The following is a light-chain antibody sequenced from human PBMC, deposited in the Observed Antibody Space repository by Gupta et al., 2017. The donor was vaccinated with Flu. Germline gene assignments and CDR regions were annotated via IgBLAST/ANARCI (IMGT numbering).Light chain of an antibody. CDR2: EVS. J-gene: IGLJ1*01. CDR3: SSYAGSDKDV. V-gene: IGLV2-8*01. Sequence: TTSDVGGFNYVSWYQHHPGKPPNLIIYEVSQRPSGVPDRFSGSKSGYTASLTVSGLQAEDDADYYCSSYAGSDKDVFGTGTKVTVL. CDR1: TSDVGGFNY.